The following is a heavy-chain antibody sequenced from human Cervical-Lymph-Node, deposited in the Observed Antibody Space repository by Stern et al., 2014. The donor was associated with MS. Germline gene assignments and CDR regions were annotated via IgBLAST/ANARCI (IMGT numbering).Heavy chain of an antibody. J-gene: IGHJ6*02. CDR3: ARKRLVPNYYYGLDV. CDR2: VSSDGTNK. Sequence: DQLVESGGGVVQPGRSLRLSCAASRFPFNTFTMHWVRQAPGKGLEWVAFVSSDGTNKYYSDSVKGRFTISRDNSKNTLYLQINSLRVEDTAVYYCARKRLVPNYYYGLDVWGQGTTVTVSS. CDR1: RFPFNTFT. D-gene: IGHD6-13*01. V-gene: IGHV3-30*04.